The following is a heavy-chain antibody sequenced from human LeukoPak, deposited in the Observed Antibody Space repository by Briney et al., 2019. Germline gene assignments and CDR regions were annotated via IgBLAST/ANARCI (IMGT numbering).Heavy chain of an antibody. Sequence: SETLSLTCGFSVGSFNSYYWNWIRQSPGKGLEWIGHIYNGGRTNYNPSLKGRVGISVDTSNNQVSLNLTSVTAADTAVYYCTRSGSYYGRLDDWGQGTLVTVSS. CDR3: TRSGSYYGRLDD. CDR2: IYNGGRT. D-gene: IGHD1-26*01. CDR1: VGSFNSYY. J-gene: IGHJ4*02. V-gene: IGHV4-4*09.